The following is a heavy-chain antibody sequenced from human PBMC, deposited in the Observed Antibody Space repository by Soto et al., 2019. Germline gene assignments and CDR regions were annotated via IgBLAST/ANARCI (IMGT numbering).Heavy chain of an antibody. J-gene: IGHJ3*02. CDR2: INSDGSNR. V-gene: IGHV3-74*01. D-gene: IGHD3-22*01. CDR1: GFTFSSYW. CDR3: VRDQLYYYDIFGRPLNGFDI. Sequence: GGSLRLSCATSGFTFSSYWMYWVRQAPGKGLVWVSRINSDGSNRGYADSVKGRFTISRDNAKNSLYLQMNSLGAEDTALYYCVRDQLYYYDIFGRPLNGFDIWGQGTMVTVSS.